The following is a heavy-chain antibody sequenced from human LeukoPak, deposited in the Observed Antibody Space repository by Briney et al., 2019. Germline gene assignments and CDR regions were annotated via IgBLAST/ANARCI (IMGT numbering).Heavy chain of an antibody. CDR2: ISSSSSYT. V-gene: IGHV3-11*06. D-gene: IGHD6-13*01. CDR3: ARGVAAAGTRARKTYYFDY. Sequence: GGSLRLSCAASGFTFSDYYMSWIRQAPGKGLEWVSYISSSSSYTNYADSVKGRFTISRDNAKNSLYLQMNCLRAEDTAVYYCARGVAAAGTRARKTYYFDYWGQGTLVTVSS. J-gene: IGHJ4*02. CDR1: GFTFSDYY.